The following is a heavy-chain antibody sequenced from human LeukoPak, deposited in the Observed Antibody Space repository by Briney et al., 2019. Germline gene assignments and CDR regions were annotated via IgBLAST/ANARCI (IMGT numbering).Heavy chain of an antibody. Sequence: GGSLRLSCAASGSTPIRNYMSWVRQAQGKGLDWVSVIYSGGSTYYADSVRGRFTISRDNSKNTLYLQMNSLRAEDTAVYYCARSPWQWLVRSYWYFDLWGRGTLVTVSS. CDR1: GSTPIRNY. V-gene: IGHV3-53*01. D-gene: IGHD6-19*01. CDR2: IYSGGST. CDR3: ARSPWQWLVRSYWYFDL. J-gene: IGHJ2*01.